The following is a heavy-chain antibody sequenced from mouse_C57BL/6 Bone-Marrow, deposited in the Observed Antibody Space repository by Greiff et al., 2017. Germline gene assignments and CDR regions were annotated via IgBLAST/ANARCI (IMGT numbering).Heavy chain of an antibody. V-gene: IGHV2-5*01. Sequence: VKLMESGPGLVQPSQSLSITCTVSGFSLTSYGVHWVRQSPGKGLEWLGVIWRGGSTDYNAAFMSRLSITKDNSKSQVFFKMNSLQADDTAIYYCAKENYDYEDYYAMDYWGQGTSVTVSS. J-gene: IGHJ4*01. CDR1: GFSLTSYG. CDR3: AKENYDYEDYYAMDY. CDR2: IWRGGST. D-gene: IGHD2-4*01.